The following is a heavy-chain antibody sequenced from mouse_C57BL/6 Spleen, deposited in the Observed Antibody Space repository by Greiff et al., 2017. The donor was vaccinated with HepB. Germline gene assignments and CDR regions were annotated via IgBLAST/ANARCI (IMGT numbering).Heavy chain of an antibody. J-gene: IGHJ2*01. CDR2: IDPENGDT. D-gene: IGHD2-4*01. CDR1: GFNIKDDY. CDR3: TQDYEYYFDY. Sequence: EVKLVESGAELVRPGASVKLSCTASGFNIKDDYMHWVKQRPEQGLEWIGWIDPENGDTEYASKFQGKATITADTSSNTAYLQLSSLTSEDTAVYYCTQDYEYYFDYWGQGTTLTVSS. V-gene: IGHV14-4*01.